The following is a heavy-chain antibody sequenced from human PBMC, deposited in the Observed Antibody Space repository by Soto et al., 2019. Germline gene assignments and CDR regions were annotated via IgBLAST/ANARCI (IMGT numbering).Heavy chain of an antibody. CDR2: IYYSGST. Sequence: PSETLSLTCTVSGCSISSSSYYWGWIRQPPGKGLEWIGSIYYSGSTYYNPSLKSRVTISVDTSKNQFSLTLKSVTAADTAVYYCARRGFGLFYYGTSGSPDFYYYNMDVWGQGTTVTVSS. CDR1: GCSISSSSYY. V-gene: IGHV4-39*01. CDR3: ARRGFGLFYYGTSGSPDFYYYNMDV. D-gene: IGHD3-22*01. J-gene: IGHJ6*03.